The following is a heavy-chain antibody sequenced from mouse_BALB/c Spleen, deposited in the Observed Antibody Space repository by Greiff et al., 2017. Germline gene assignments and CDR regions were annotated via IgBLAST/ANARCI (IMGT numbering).Heavy chain of an antibody. V-gene: IGHV5-12-2*01. CDR2: ISNGGGST. CDR3: ARHGDYYGNYGDY. Sequence: EVKLMESGGGLVQPGGSLKLSCAASGFTFSSYTMSWVRQTPEKRLEWVAYISNGGGSTYYPDTVKGRFTISRDNAKNTLYLQMSSLKSEDTAMYYCARHGDYYGNYGDYWGQGTSVTVSS. CDR1: GFTFSSYT. D-gene: IGHD2-1*01. J-gene: IGHJ4*01.